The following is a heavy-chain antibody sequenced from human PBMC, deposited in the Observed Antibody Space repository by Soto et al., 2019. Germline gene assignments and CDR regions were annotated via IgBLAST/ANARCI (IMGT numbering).Heavy chain of an antibody. V-gene: IGHV4-31*03. CDR1: GGSISSGGYY. D-gene: IGHD2-15*01. J-gene: IGHJ4*02. CDR3: AREPGCSGGSCYSGRLDY. Sequence: SETLSLTCTVSGGSISSGGYYWSWIRQHPGKGLEWIGYIYYSGSTYYNPSLKSRVTISVDTSKNQFSLKLSSVTAADTAVYYCAREPGCSGGSCYSGRLDYWXQGTLVTVSS. CDR2: IYYSGST.